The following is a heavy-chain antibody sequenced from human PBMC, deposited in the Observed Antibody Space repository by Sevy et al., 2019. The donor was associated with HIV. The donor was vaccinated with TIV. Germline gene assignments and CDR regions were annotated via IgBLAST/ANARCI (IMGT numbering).Heavy chain of an antibody. V-gene: IGHV1-69*13. CDR3: AGEGGVATTGDHDAFDI. Sequence: ASVKVSCKASGGTFSTYGLSWVRQAPGQGLEWMGGIIPIFGTPNYAQKFQGRVTITADESASTAYMELSSLRSEDTALYYCAGEGGVATTGDHDAFDIWGHGTLVTVSS. D-gene: IGHD7-27*01. CDR2: IIPIFGTP. J-gene: IGHJ3*02. CDR1: GGTFSTYG.